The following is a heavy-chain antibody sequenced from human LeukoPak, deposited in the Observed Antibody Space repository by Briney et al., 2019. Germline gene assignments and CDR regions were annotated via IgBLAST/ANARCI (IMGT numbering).Heavy chain of an antibody. Sequence: SETLSLTCTVSGGSISSYYWSWIRQPPGKGLEWIGYIYYNGSTKYNPSLKSRVTISVDTSKNQFSLKLTSVTAADTAVYYCARHYDGSGYYFDYWGQGTLVTVSS. CDR1: GGSISSYY. CDR2: IYYNGST. CDR3: ARHYDGSGYYFDY. V-gene: IGHV4-59*08. D-gene: IGHD3-22*01. J-gene: IGHJ4*02.